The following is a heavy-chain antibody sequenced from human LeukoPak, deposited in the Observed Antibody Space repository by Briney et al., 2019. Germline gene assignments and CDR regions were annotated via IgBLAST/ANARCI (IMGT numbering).Heavy chain of an antibody. CDR1: GFTFSSYE. D-gene: IGHD6-19*01. Sequence: GGSLRLSCAASGFTFSSYEMNWVRQAPGKGLEWVSYISSSGSTIYYADSVKGRFTISRDNAKNSLYLQMNSLRAEDTAVYYCARDLAPTIAVAGRDYWGQGTLVTVPS. CDR2: ISSSGSTI. CDR3: ARDLAPTIAVAGRDY. V-gene: IGHV3-48*03. J-gene: IGHJ4*02.